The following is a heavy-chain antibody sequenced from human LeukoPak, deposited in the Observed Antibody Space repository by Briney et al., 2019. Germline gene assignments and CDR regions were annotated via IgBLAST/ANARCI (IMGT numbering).Heavy chain of an antibody. D-gene: IGHD2-15*01. CDR1: GFTFSSYA. V-gene: IGHV3-30-3*01. CDR2: ISYDGSNK. Sequence: GGSLRLSCAASGFTFSSYAMHWVRQAPGKGLEWVAVISYDGSNKYYADSVKGRFTISRDNSKNSLYLQMNSLRAEDTAVYYCARYCSGGSCFDRWGQGTLVTVSS. CDR3: ARYCSGGSCFDR. J-gene: IGHJ4*02.